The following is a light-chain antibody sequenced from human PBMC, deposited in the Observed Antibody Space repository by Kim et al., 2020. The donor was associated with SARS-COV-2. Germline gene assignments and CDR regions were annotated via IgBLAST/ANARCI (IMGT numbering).Light chain of an antibody. J-gene: IGKJ4*01. CDR1: QDIRSA. CDR2: DAS. Sequence: QLTQSPSSLSASVGDRVTITCRASQDIRSALAWFQQRPGNAPNLLIYDASSLDSGVPSRFSGSGSGTDFTLTISSLQPEDFATYYCHQFNSYPLTFGGGTKVDIK. V-gene: IGKV1-13*02. CDR3: HQFNSYPLT.